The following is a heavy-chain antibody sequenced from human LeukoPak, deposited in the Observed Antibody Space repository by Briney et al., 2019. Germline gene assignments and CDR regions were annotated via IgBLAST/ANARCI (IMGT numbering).Heavy chain of an antibody. Sequence: AGGSLRLSYAASGFTFDDYGMRWVRQAPGKGLEWVSGINWNGGSTGYADFVKGRFTISRDNAKNSLYQQMNSLRAEDTALYYCARDADYYDSSGYYVPYFDYWGQGTLVTVSS. CDR2: INWNGGST. CDR3: ARDADYYDSSGYYVPYFDY. D-gene: IGHD3-22*01. V-gene: IGHV3-20*03. J-gene: IGHJ4*02. CDR1: GFTFDDYG.